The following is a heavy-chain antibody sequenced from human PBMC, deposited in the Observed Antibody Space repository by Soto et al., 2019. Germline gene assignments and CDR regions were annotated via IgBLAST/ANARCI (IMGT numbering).Heavy chain of an antibody. D-gene: IGHD3-16*01. Sequence: EVQLLESGGGLVQPGESLRLSCAASGFTLSSYAMSWVRQASGKRLEWVSHISNGGESTNYADSVKGRFTISRDTSKNTLYLQMNRLRAEDTAVYYCAKRLKYGGAPYDLWGQGTMVTVSS. V-gene: IGHV3-23*01. CDR2: ISNGGEST. CDR1: GFTLSSYA. J-gene: IGHJ3*01. CDR3: AKRLKYGGAPYDL.